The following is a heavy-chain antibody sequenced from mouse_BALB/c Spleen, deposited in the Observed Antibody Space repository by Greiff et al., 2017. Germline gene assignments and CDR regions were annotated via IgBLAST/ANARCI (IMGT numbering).Heavy chain of an antibody. D-gene: IGHD2-14*01. Sequence: QVQLQQSGAELVRPGTSVKVSCKASGYAFTNYLIEWVKQRPGQGLEWIGVINPGSGGTNYNEKFKGKATLTADKSSSTAYMQLSRLTSDDSAVYFCARREEGYDGYFDYWGQGTTLTVSS. CDR3: ARREEGYDGYFDY. J-gene: IGHJ2*01. CDR2: INPGSGGT. CDR1: GYAFTNYL. V-gene: IGHV1-54*01.